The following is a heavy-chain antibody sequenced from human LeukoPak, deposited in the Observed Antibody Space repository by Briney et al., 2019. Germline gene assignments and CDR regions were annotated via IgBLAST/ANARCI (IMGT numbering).Heavy chain of an antibody. J-gene: IGHJ4*02. CDR1: GGSISSYY. CDR3: ARRVAVTGRYYFDY. CDR2: IYYSGST. V-gene: IGHV4-59*01. Sequence: SETLSLTCTVFGGSISSYYWTWIRQPPGKGLEWIGYIYYSGSTNYNPSLKSRVTISVDTSKNQFSLKLSSVTAADTAVYYCARRVAVTGRYYFDYWGQGTLVTVSS. D-gene: IGHD2-21*02.